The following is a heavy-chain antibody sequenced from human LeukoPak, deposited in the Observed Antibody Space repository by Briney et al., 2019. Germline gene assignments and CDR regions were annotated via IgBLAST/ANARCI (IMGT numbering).Heavy chain of an antibody. CDR2: IYYSGST. CDR1: GGSISSSSYY. D-gene: IGHD6-19*01. CDR3: ARLRYSSGWYVSTFVDY. J-gene: IGHJ4*02. V-gene: IGHV4-39*07. Sequence: SETLSLTCTVSGGSISSSSYYWGWIRQPPGKGLEWIGSIYYSGSTYYNPSLKSRVTISVDTSKNQFSLKLSSVTAADTAVYYCARLRYSSGWYVSTFVDYWGQGTLVTVSS.